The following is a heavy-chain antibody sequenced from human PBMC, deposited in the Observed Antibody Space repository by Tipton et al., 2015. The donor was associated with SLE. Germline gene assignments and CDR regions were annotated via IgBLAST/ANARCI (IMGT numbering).Heavy chain of an antibody. J-gene: IGHJ5*02. Sequence: TLSLTCTVSGGSISSTSYYWGWIRQPPGKGLEWIGTVYYSGSTYYNPSVQSRVTVSVDTSRNQFSLKLTSVTAADTAVYYCVRLGYCSGGRCLNYFDPWGRGTLVTVSS. V-gene: IGHV4-39*07. CDR3: VRLGYCSGGRCLNYFDP. CDR2: VYYSGST. CDR1: GGSISSTSYY. D-gene: IGHD2-15*01.